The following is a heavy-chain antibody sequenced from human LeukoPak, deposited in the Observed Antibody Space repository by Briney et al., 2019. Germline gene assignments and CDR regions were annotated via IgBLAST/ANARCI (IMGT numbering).Heavy chain of an antibody. CDR3: AKDESPRPDAFDI. CDR1: GFTFSSYA. J-gene: IGHJ3*02. V-gene: IGHV3-23*01. Sequence: PGGSLRLSCAASGFTFSSYAMSWVRQAPGKGLEWASAISGSGGSTYYADSVKGRFTISRDNSKNTLYLQMNSLRAEDTAVYYCAKDESPRPDAFDIWGQGTMVTVSS. CDR2: ISGSGGST.